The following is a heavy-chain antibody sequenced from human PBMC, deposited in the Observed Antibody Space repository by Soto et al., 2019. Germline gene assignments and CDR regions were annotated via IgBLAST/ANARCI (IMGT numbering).Heavy chain of an antibody. CDR3: ARVLYCSGGSCYAAPFDY. D-gene: IGHD2-15*01. CDR2: ISAYNGNT. J-gene: IGHJ4*02. CDR1: GYTFTSYG. V-gene: IGHV1-18*01. Sequence: QVQLVQSGAEVKKPGASVKVSCKASGYTFTSYGISCVRQAPGQGLEWMGWISAYNGNTNYAQKLQGRVTMTTDTSTSTAYMELRSLRSDDTAVYYCARVLYCSGGSCYAAPFDYWGQGTLVTVSS.